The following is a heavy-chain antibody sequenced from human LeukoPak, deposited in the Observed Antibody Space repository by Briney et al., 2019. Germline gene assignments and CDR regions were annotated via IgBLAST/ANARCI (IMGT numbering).Heavy chain of an antibody. CDR1: GFTFSDYE. J-gene: IGHJ4*02. D-gene: IGHD5-18*01. CDR3: ARDSPGGGNNYGYYFDY. V-gene: IGHV3-48*03. CDR2: ISSAGSGSTT. Sequence: PEGSLRLSCAASGFTFSDYEMTWVRQAPGKGLEWVSYISSAGSGSTTYYADSVKGRFTISRDNAKNSLYLQMNSLRAEDTAVYYCARDSPGGGNNYGYYFDYWGQGTLVTVSS.